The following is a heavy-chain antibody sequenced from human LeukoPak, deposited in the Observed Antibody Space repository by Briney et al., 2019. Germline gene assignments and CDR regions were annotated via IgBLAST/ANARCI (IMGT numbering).Heavy chain of an antibody. J-gene: IGHJ6*03. Sequence: PSETLSLTCTVSGGSISSGGYYWSWIRQHPGKGLEWLGYIYYSGSTYYNPSLKSRVTISVDTSKNQFSLKLSSVTAADTAVYYCARAPRYSSSWYYYYMDVWGKGTTVTVSS. CDR2: IYYSGST. D-gene: IGHD6-13*01. CDR1: GGSISSGGYY. V-gene: IGHV4-31*03. CDR3: ARAPRYSSSWYYYYMDV.